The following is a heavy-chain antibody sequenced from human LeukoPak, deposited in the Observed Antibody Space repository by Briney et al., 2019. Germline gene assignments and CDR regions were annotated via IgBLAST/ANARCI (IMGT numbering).Heavy chain of an antibody. CDR3: AKADYDILTGYYNSPYYLDY. Sequence: PGGSLRLSCAASGFTFSSYAMSWVRQAPGKGLEWVSAISGSGGSTYYADSVKGRFTISRDNSKNTLYLQMNSLRAEDTAVYYCAKADYDILTGYYNSPYYLDYWGQGTLVTVSS. D-gene: IGHD3-9*01. CDR2: ISGSGGST. V-gene: IGHV3-23*01. CDR1: GFTFSSYA. J-gene: IGHJ4*02.